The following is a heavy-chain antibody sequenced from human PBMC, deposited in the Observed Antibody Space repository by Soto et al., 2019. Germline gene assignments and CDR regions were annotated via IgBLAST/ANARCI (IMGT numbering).Heavy chain of an antibody. CDR2: ISPGDSDT. CDR1: GYSFTTYW. V-gene: IGHV5-51*01. Sequence: PGESLKISCKGSGYSFTTYWIGWVRQIPGKGLEWMGIISPGDSDTRYSPSFQGQVTISADKSISTAYLQWSSLKATDSAMYYCARQTYNSGWYKHRHFDKWGQGTMVTVSS. J-gene: IGHJ4*02. D-gene: IGHD6-19*01. CDR3: ARQTYNSGWYKHRHFDK.